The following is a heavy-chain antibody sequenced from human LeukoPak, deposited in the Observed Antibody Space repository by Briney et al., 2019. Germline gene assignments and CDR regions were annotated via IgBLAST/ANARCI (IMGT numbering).Heavy chain of an antibody. J-gene: IGHJ4*02. CDR3: ATTRSRHRGFDY. Sequence: ASVKVSCKASGYTFTSYYMHWVRQAPGQGLEWMGWINPNSGGTNYAQKFQGRVTMTRDTSISTAYMELSRLRSDDTAVYYCATTRSRHRGFDYWGQGTLVTVSS. CDR1: GYTFTSYY. D-gene: IGHD1-14*01. CDR2: INPNSGGT. V-gene: IGHV1-2*02.